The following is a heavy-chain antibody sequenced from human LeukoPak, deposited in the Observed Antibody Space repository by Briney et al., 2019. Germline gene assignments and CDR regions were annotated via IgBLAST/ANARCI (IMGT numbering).Heavy chain of an antibody. Sequence: GGSMRLSCAASGFIFTDYWMHWVRQAPGKELVWVARIRGDGRATTYADSVKGRFTISRDNAKNSLFLQMNSLRDEDTAVYYCARDSLGPGDYWGQGTLVTVSS. CDR1: GFIFTDYW. CDR3: ARDSLGPGDY. J-gene: IGHJ4*02. CDR2: IRGDGRAT. V-gene: IGHV3-74*03. D-gene: IGHD1-14*01.